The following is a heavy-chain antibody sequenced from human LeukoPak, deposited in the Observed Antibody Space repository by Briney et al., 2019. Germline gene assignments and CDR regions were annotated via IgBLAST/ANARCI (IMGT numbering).Heavy chain of an antibody. CDR1: GFTFSSYW. CDR2: IKQDGSEK. V-gene: IGHV3-7*04. J-gene: IGHJ5*02. D-gene: IGHD3-9*01. Sequence: PGGSLRLSCAASGFTFSSYWMSWVRQAPGKGLEWGANIKQDGSEKYYVDSVKGRFTISRDNAKNSLYLQMNSLRAEDTAVYYCARDPPQLLRYFDHGWFDPWGQGTLVTVSS. CDR3: ARDPPQLLRYFDHGWFDP.